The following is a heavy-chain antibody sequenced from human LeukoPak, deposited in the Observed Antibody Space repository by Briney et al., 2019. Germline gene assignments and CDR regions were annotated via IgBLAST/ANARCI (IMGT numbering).Heavy chain of an antibody. V-gene: IGHV4-39*01. Sequence: SETLSLTCTVSGVSISSSSYHWDWIRQPPGKGLEWIGSIYDSGSTYYSPSLKSRVTISVDTSKNQFSLKLNSVTAADTAVYYCTRQVLHTAMDYGGQGTLVTVSS. D-gene: IGHD5-18*01. J-gene: IGHJ4*02. CDR3: TRQVLHTAMDY. CDR2: IYDSGST. CDR1: GVSISSSSYH.